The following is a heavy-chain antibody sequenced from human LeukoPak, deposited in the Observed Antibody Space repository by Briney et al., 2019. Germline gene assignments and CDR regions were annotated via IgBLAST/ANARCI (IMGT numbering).Heavy chain of an antibody. CDR1: GFTFSYYA. D-gene: IGHD6-6*01. V-gene: IGHV3-30-3*01. Sequence: PGRSLRLSCAASGFTFSYYAIHWVRQAPGKGLEWVAVISYGGSNEYYADSVKGRFTISRDNSKNTLFLQMNSLRPEDTAVYYCARDVRTKAGRPSETDYYYYMDVWGKGTTVTVSS. CDR3: ARDVRTKAGRPSETDYYYYMDV. CDR2: ISYGGSNE. J-gene: IGHJ6*03.